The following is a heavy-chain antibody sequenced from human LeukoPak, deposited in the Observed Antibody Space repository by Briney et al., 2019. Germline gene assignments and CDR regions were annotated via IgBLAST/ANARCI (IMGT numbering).Heavy chain of an antibody. CDR1: GFTFSSYS. J-gene: IGHJ4*02. CDR2: ISSSSSYI. Sequence: GGSLRLSCAASGFTFSSYSMNWVRQAPGKGLEWVSSISSSSSYIYYADSVKGRFTISRDNAKNSLYLQMNSLRAEDTAVYYCARDFGDQVVRGVISHWGQGTLVTVSS. CDR3: ARDFGDQVVRGVISH. D-gene: IGHD3-10*01. V-gene: IGHV3-21*01.